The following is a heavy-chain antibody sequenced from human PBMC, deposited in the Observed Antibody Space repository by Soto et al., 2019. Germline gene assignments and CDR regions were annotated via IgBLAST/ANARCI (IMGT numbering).Heavy chain of an antibody. V-gene: IGHV1-69*12. CDR2: ITPMFGTA. J-gene: IGHJ2*01. Sequence: QVQLVQSGAEVKKPGSSVKVSCKASGGTFSRYAISWVRQAPGQGLEWMGGITPMFGTANYAQKFQGRVTITADESTSTVHMELRRLRSVDPAVYYCAQTLGAAVAGPGRFDLWGRGTLVIVSS. CDR1: GGTFSRYA. D-gene: IGHD6-19*01. CDR3: AQTLGAAVAGPGRFDL.